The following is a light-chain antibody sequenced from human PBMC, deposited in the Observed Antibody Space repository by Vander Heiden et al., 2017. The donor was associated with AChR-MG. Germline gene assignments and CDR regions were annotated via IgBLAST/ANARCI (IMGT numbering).Light chain of an antibody. Sequence: NFVLTQPHSVSESPGKTVTISCTRSGGSIASNYVQWSQQPPGSAPTTVIFEDNHRPSGVTDRFSGSIDSSSNSASLIISGLKTEDEADYYCQSYDDTNHGVFGGGTKLTVL. V-gene: IGLV6-57*03. CDR2: EDN. CDR1: GGSIASNY. J-gene: IGLJ2*01. CDR3: QSYDDTNHGV.